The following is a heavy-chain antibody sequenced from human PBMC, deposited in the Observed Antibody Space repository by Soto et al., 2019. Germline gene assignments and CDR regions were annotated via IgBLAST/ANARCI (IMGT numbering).Heavy chain of an antibody. J-gene: IGHJ6*02. D-gene: IGHD3-16*02. CDR2: IISIVGTQ. V-gene: IGHV1-69*01. CDR1: GGTFSNHV. CDR3: ATLKKALGGVIASNYCAGMDW. Sequence: QVQLVQSGAEVMKPGSSPKLSCTASGGTFSNHVMSWVRQAPGQGLEWMGGIISIVGTQNYAQKFQGRVTITADGSKSTGYMEVSGLRSEDTTVYYCATLKKALGGVIASNYCAGMDWWGQGTRVTVSS.